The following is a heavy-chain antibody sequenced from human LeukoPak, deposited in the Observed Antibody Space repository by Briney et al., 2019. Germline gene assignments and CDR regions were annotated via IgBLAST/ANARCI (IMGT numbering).Heavy chain of an antibody. CDR2: IYYSGST. V-gene: IGHV4-59*01. Sequence: PSETLSLTCTVSGGSISSYYWSWIRQPPGKGLEWIGYIYYSGSTNYNPSLKSRVTISVDASKNQFSLKLSSVTAADTAVYYCARDGGGSGSYYMPLDYWGQGTLVTVS. CDR1: GGSISSYY. J-gene: IGHJ4*02. D-gene: IGHD3-10*01. CDR3: ARDGGGSGSYYMPLDY.